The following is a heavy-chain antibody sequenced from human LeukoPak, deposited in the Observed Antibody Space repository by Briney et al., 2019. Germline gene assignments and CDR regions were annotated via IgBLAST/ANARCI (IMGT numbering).Heavy chain of an antibody. CDR3: ARHQGSGWYLGFADRFDY. D-gene: IGHD6-19*01. CDR2: INHSGST. Sequence: SETLSLTCAVYGGSFSGYYWSWIRQPPGKGLEWIGEINHSGSTNYNPSLKSRVTISVDTSKNQFPLKLSSVTAADTAVYFCARHQGSGWYLGFADRFDYWGQGTLVTVSS. J-gene: IGHJ4*02. CDR1: GGSFSGYY. V-gene: IGHV4-34*01.